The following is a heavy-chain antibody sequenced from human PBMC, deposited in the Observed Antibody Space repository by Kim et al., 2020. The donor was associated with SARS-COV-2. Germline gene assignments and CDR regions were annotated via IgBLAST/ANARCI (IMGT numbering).Heavy chain of an antibody. Sequence: GGSLRLSCTASGDSFDSYAMSWVRRAPGKGLEWVSAISASGGRTYYADSLKGRFAISRDNSKNTLYLQMNSLRAEDTGVYYCAQKGRMYGSGSYYGPDYWGQGTLVTVSS. J-gene: IGHJ4*02. CDR2: ISASGGRT. D-gene: IGHD3-10*01. V-gene: IGHV3-23*01. CDR1: GDSFDSYA. CDR3: AQKGRMYGSGSYYGPDY.